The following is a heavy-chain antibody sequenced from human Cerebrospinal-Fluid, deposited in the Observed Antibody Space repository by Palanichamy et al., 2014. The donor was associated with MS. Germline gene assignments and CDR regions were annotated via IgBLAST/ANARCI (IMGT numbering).Heavy chain of an antibody. CDR3: ARVRSGWYYFDY. J-gene: IGHJ4*02. CDR2: IYYSGST. D-gene: IGHD6-19*01. V-gene: IGHV4-59*01. Sequence: QVQLQESGPGLVKPSETLSLTCTVSGGSISSYYWSWIRQPPGKGLEWIGYIYYSGSTNYNPSLESRVTISVDTSKNQFSLKLSSVTAADTAFYYCARVRSGWYYFDYWGQGTLLTVSS. CDR1: GGSISSYY.